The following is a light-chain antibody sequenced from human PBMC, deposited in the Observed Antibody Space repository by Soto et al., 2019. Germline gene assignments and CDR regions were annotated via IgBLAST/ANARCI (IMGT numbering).Light chain of an antibody. CDR1: QSISTY. V-gene: IGKV1-39*01. Sequence: IQLTQSPSFLSASVGDRVTITCRASQSISTYLNWYQQKPGKAPKLLIYGASSLQGGVPSRFSGSGSGTDFTLTISSLQPEDFATYSCQQSYTTTWTFGQGTKVDIK. J-gene: IGKJ1*01. CDR3: QQSYTTTWT. CDR2: GAS.